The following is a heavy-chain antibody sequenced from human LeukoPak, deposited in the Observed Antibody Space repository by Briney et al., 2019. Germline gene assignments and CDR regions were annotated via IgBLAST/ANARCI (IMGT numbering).Heavy chain of an antibody. J-gene: IGHJ6*03. Sequence: ASVKVSCKASGYSFSNYGISWVRQAPGQGLEWMGWISAYHGSTNYAQKFLGRVTMTRDTSTKTAYMDLTSLSSDDTAVYYCARAVTIFVNHASGSGAYHYYMDVWGKGPRSPSP. D-gene: IGHD3-10*01. V-gene: IGHV1-18*01. CDR1: GYSFSNYG. CDR2: ISAYHGST. CDR3: ARAVTIFVNHASGSGAYHYYMDV.